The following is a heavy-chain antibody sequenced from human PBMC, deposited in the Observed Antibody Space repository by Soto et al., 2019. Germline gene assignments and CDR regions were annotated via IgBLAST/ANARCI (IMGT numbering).Heavy chain of an antibody. J-gene: IGHJ4*02. V-gene: IGHV3-72*01. D-gene: IGHD3-3*01. CDR3: ARASTPDSTGYDY. Sequence: EVQLVESGGGLVQPGGSLRLSCAASGFTLSDHYLDWVRQAPGKGLEWVGRSRNRVKSFTTAYAASVRGRFTFSRDDSTNSLYLQMNSLKTGETAVYYCARASTPDSTGYDYWGQGTLVTVSS. CDR1: GFTLSDHY. CDR2: SRNRVKSFTT.